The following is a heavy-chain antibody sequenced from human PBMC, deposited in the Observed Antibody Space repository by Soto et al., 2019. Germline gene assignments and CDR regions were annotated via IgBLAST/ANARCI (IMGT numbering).Heavy chain of an antibody. V-gene: IGHV1-18*01. CDR3: ARAEYCGGDCYSSEYFQH. Sequence: ASVKVSCKASGYTFTXYGISWVRQAPGQGLEWMGWISAYNGNTNYAQKLQGRVTMTTDTSTSTAYMELRSLRSDDTAVYYCARAEYCGGDCYSSEYFQHWGQGTLVTVSS. CDR1: GYTFTXYG. D-gene: IGHD2-21*01. J-gene: IGHJ1*01. CDR2: ISAYNGNT.